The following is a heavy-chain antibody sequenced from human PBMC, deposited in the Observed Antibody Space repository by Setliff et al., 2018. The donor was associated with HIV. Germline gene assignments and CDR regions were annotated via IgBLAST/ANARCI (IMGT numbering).Heavy chain of an antibody. J-gene: IGHJ4*01. CDR2: IYWDDDT. Sequence: PPGEGLEWLALIYWDDDTRYNPSLKSRLTITKDTSRNQVDLTVSNMDPVDTATYFCVHVSYYRDVYFDAWGQGVLVTVSS. V-gene: IGHV2-5*02. CDR3: VHVSYYRDVYFDA. D-gene: IGHD3-10*01.